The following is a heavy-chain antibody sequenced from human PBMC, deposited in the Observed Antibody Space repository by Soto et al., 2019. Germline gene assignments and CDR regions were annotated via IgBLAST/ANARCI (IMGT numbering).Heavy chain of an antibody. CDR2: ISAYNGNT. CDR3: ARLRNNLSGWYVSTNWFYP. CDR1: GYTFTSYG. V-gene: IGHV1-18*01. J-gene: IGHJ5*02. D-gene: IGHD6-19*01. Sequence: QVQLVQSGAEVKKPGASVKVSCKASGYTFTSYGISWVRQAPGQGLEWMGWISAYNGNTNYAQKLQGRVTMTTDTSTSTAYMELRSLRSDDTAVYYCARLRNNLSGWYVSTNWFYPWGQGTLVTVSS.